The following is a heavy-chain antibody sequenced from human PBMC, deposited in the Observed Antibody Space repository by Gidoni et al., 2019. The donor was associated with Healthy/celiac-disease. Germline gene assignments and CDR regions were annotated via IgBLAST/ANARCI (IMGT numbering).Heavy chain of an antibody. CDR2: IYYSGST. J-gene: IGHJ4*02. Sequence: QVQLQESGPGLVKPSETLSLTCTVSGGSISSYYWSWIRQPPGKGLEWIGYIYYSGSTNYNPSLKSRVTISVDTSKNQFSLKLSSVTAADTAVYYCARQHSSGWDYWGQGTLVTVSS. CDR3: ARQHSSGWDY. V-gene: IGHV4-59*08. D-gene: IGHD6-19*01. CDR1: GGSISSYY.